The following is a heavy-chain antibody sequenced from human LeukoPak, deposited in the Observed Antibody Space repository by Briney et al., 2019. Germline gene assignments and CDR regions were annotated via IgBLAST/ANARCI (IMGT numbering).Heavy chain of an antibody. CDR2: INHSGST. D-gene: IGHD6-13*01. Sequence: SETLSLTCAVYGGSFSGYYWSWIRQPPGKGLEWIGEINHSGSTNYNPSLKSRVTLSVDTSKNQFSLKLSSVTAADTAVYYCARGGGQQLDLDYWGQGTLVTVSS. CDR3: ARGGGQQLDLDY. CDR1: GGSFSGYY. J-gene: IGHJ4*02. V-gene: IGHV4-34*01.